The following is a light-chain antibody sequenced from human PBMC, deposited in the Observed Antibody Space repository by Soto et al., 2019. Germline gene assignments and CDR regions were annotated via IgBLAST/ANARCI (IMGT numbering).Light chain of an antibody. V-gene: IGKV3D-15*01. CDR2: DAF. J-gene: IGKJ1*01. CDR1: QSVSSY. CDR3: QQYSIWRM. Sequence: IEVTQCLSIGSDCVVQRATLSCSASQSVSSYLAWYQQRPGQAPRLLIYDAFSRAPGMPAGLSGSGSGTGFTVTISSLQSEDFAVYYCQQYSIWRMFSQGTKVDIK.